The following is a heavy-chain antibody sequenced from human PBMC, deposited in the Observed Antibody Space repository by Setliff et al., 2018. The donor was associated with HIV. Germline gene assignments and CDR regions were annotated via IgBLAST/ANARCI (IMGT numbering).Heavy chain of an antibody. CDR3: ARDYYDSSGYIFFPGLPDY. CDR2: IIPIFGTA. V-gene: IGHV1-69*05. CDR1: GGTFSSYA. J-gene: IGHJ4*02. Sequence: SVKVSCKASGGTFSSYAISWVRQAPGQGLEWMGGIIPIFGTANYSQKFQGRVTITTDESTSTAYMELSSLRSDDTAVYYCARDYYDSSGYIFFPGLPDYWGQGTLVTVSS. D-gene: IGHD3-22*01.